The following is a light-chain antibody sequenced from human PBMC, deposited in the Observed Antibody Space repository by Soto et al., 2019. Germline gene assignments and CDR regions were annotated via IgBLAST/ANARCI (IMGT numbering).Light chain of an antibody. J-gene: IGKJ5*01. V-gene: IGKV1D-12*01. CDR1: QGITNR. CDR3: QQANSFPIT. CDR2: EAS. Sequence: DIQMTQSTSSVSASVGARVTITCRASQGITNRLAWYQQKPGKAPKLLIYEASSLQSGFPSRISGSGSGTDFGLTISSLQPEDFATYYCQQANSFPITFGQGTRLEIK.